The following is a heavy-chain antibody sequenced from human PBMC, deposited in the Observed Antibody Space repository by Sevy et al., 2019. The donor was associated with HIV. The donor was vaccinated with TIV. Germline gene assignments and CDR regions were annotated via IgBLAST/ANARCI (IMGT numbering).Heavy chain of an antibody. CDR1: GFSFDSYG. V-gene: IGHV3-23*01. J-gene: IGHJ6*03. CDR3: AKGGGGHYDPDEIGYYFYYYNMDV. D-gene: IGHD3-22*01. Sequence: GGSLRLSCAVSGFSFDSYGMTWVRQAPGKGLEWVSGISGSGTRTYYADSVKGRFIISRDNSKNTLYLQMNSLRSEDRDIYYCAKGGGGHYDPDEIGYYFYYYNMDVWGKGTTVTVSS. CDR2: ISGSGTRT.